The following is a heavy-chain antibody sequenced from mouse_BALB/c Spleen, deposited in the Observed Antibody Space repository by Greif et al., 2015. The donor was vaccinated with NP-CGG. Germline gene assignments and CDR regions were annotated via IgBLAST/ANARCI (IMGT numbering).Heavy chain of an antibody. V-gene: IGHV5-6-3*01. Sequence: EVKLVESGGGLVQPGGSLKLSCAASGFTFSSYGMSWVRQTPDKRLELVATINSNGGSTYYPDSVKGRFTISRDNAKNTLYLQMSSLKSEDTAMYYCARGTTATPFDYWGQGTTLTVSS. J-gene: IGHJ2*01. CDR3: ARGTTATPFDY. CDR1: GFTFSSYG. D-gene: IGHD1-2*01. CDR2: INSNGGST.